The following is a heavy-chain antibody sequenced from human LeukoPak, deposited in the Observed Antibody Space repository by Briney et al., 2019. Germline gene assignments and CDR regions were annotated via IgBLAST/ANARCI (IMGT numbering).Heavy chain of an antibody. CDR1: RYTFTGYY. CDR3: ARGSSSGWGKLFAY. V-gene: IGHV1-2*02. D-gene: IGHD6-19*01. J-gene: IGHJ4*02. Sequence: GASVKVSCKASRYTFTGYYMHWVRQAPGQGLEWMAWINPNSGGTNYAQKFQGRVTMTRDTSISTAYMELSRLRSDDTAVYYCARGSSSGWGKLFAYWGQGTLVTVSS. CDR2: INPNSGGT.